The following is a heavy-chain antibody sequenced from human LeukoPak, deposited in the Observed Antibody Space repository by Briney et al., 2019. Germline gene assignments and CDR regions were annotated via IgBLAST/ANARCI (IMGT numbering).Heavy chain of an antibody. J-gene: IGHJ5*02. CDR2: ISSSSAYT. CDR3: ASVEMATIGS. CDR1: EFTFSSYN. D-gene: IGHD5-24*01. Sequence: GGSLRLSCAASEFTFSSYNMNWVRQAPGKGLEWVSSISSSSAYTYYADSVKGRFTISRDNSKNTLYLQMNSLRAEDTAVYYCASVEMATIGSWGQGTLVTVSS. V-gene: IGHV3-21*04.